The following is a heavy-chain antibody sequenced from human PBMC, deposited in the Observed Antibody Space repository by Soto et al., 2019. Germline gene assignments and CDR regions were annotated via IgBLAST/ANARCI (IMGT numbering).Heavy chain of an antibody. J-gene: IGHJ5*02. CDR2: IYYSGST. Sequence: SETLSLTCTVSGGSISSYYWSWIRQPPGKGLEWIGYIYYSGSTNYNPSLKSRVTISVDTSKNQFSLKLSSVTAADTAVYYCARGRQCLDSVDPWGQGTLGTVSS. CDR3: ARGRQCLDSVDP. CDR1: GGSISSYY. V-gene: IGHV4-59*01. D-gene: IGHD6-19*01.